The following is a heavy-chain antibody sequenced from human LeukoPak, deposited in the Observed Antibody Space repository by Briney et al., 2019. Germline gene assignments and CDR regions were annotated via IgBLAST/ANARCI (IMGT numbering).Heavy chain of an antibody. CDR3: VRRGAGTYDFDY. V-gene: IGHV3-33*01. Sequence: PGGSLRLSCAASGFTFSSYGMHWVRQAPGKGLEWVTVIWTDGSKKYYVDSVKGRCSISRDNSNNILYLQMDGLRVEDTAVYYCVRRGAGTYDFDYWGQGTLVTVST. CDR1: GFTFSSYG. D-gene: IGHD1-26*01. J-gene: IGHJ4*02. CDR2: IWTDGSKK.